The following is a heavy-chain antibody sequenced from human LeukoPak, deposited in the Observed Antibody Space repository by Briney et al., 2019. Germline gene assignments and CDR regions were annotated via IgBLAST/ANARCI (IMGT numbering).Heavy chain of an antibody. CDR3: ARGDNWNYGWFDP. Sequence: SQTLSLTCAISGDSVSSNSAAWSWIRQSPSRGLEWLGRTYYRSKWYNDYAVSVKSRITINPDTSKNQFSLQLNSVTPVDTAVYYCARGDNWNYGWFDPWGQGTLVTVSS. CDR1: GDSVSSNSAA. J-gene: IGHJ5*02. CDR2: TYYRSKWYN. V-gene: IGHV6-1*01. D-gene: IGHD1-7*01.